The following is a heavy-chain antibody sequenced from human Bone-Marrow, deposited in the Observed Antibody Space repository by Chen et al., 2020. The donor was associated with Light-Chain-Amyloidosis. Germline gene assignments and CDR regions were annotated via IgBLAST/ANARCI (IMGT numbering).Heavy chain of an antibody. Sequence: QLQLQESGPGLVKPSETLSLTCTVSGGSISSSSYYWGWIRQPPGKGLEWIGSIYYSGSTYYNPSLKSRVTISVDTSKNQFSLKLSSVTAADTAVYYCARRGYCSSTSCYYYYYYGMDVWGLGTTVTVSS. J-gene: IGHJ6*02. CDR1: GGSISSSSYY. D-gene: IGHD2-2*01. CDR3: ARRGYCSSTSCYYYYYYGMDV. CDR2: IYYSGST. V-gene: IGHV4-39*01.